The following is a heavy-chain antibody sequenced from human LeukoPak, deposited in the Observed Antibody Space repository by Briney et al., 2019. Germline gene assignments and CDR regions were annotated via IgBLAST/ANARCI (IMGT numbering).Heavy chain of an antibody. V-gene: IGHV4-34*01. CDR3: AMQQLGRRRLDY. CDR1: GGSFSGYY. CDR2: INHSGST. Sequence: SETLSLTCAVYGGSFSGYYWGWIRQPPGKGLEWIGEINHSGSTNYNPSLKSRVTISVDTSKNQFSLKLSSVTAADTAVYYCAMQQLGRRRLDYWGQGTLVTVSS. J-gene: IGHJ4*02. D-gene: IGHD6-13*01.